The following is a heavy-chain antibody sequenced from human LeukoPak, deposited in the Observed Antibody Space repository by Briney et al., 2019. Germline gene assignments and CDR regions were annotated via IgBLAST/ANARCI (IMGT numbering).Heavy chain of an antibody. Sequence: AAVKVSFTASGYTFTSYGISWVRHAPGQGLEWMGWISAYNGNTNYAQKLQGRVTMTTDTSTSTAYMELRSLRSDDTAVYYCATRNPYYGMDVWGRGTTVTVSS. CDR1: GYTFTSYG. CDR2: ISAYNGNT. D-gene: IGHD1-14*01. CDR3: ATRNPYYGMDV. V-gene: IGHV1-18*04. J-gene: IGHJ6*01.